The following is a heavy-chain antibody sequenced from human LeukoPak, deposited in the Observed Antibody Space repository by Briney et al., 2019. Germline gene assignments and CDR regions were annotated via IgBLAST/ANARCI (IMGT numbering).Heavy chain of an antibody. CDR3: ARDKSSGYFDY. CDR1: GLTVSSNY. J-gene: IGHJ4*02. V-gene: IGHV3-66*01. Sequence: GGSLRLSCAASGLTVSSNYMSWVRQAPGKGLEWVSVIYSGGSTYYADSVKGRFTISRDNSKNTLFLQMNSLRAEDTAVYYCARDKSSGYFDYWGQGTLATVSS. D-gene: IGHD3-22*01. CDR2: IYSGGST.